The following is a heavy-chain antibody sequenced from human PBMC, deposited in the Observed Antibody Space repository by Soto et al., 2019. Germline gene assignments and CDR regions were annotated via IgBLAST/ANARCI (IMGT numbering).Heavy chain of an antibody. CDR2: INHSGST. Sequence: SETLSLTCAVYGGSFSGYYWSWIRQPPGKGLEWIGEINHSGSTNYNPSLKSRVTISVDTSKNQFSLKLSSVTAADTAVYYCARVGAAAGRKGGWFDPWGQGTLVTVSS. CDR1: GGSFSGYY. V-gene: IGHV4-34*01. J-gene: IGHJ5*02. CDR3: ARVGAAAGRKGGWFDP. D-gene: IGHD6-13*01.